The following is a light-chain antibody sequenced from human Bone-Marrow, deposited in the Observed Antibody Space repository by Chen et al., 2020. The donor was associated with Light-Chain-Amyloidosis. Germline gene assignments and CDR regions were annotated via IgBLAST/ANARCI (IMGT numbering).Light chain of an antibody. CDR3: QSADSSGTYEVI. CDR2: RDT. CDR1: DLPTKY. Sequence: SYELTQPPSVPVSPGQTARPTDSGDDLPTKYAYWYQQKPGQAPVLVIHRDTERPSGISERFSGSSSGTTATLTISGVQAEDEADYHCQSADSSGTYEVIFGGGTKLTVL. J-gene: IGLJ2*01. V-gene: IGLV3-25*03.